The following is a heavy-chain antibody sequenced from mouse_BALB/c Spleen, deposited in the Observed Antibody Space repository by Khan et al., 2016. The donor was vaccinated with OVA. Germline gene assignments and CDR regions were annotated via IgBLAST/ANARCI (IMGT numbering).Heavy chain of an antibody. J-gene: IGHJ2*01. Sequence: EVKLVESGGGLVKPGGSLKLSCAASGFTFSTYTMSWVRQTPEKRLEWVATISSGGSYTYYPDSVTGRFTISRDNAKNTLYLQMSSLKSEDTAMYYCTRDRGNHLYYFDYWGQGTTLTVSS. CDR1: GFTFSTYT. CDR2: ISSGGSYT. V-gene: IGHV5-6-4*01. CDR3: TRDRGNHLYYFDY. D-gene: IGHD2-1*01.